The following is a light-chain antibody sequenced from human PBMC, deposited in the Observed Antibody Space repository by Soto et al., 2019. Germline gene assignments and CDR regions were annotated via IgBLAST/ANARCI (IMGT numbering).Light chain of an antibody. Sequence: QSLLTQPPSASGTPGQRVTISCSGSSSNIGSNYVYWYQQLPGTAPKLLIYRNNQRPSGVPDRFSGSKSGTSASLAISGLRSEDEADYYCAAWDDSLSARYVFGTGTKVTVL. V-gene: IGLV1-47*01. CDR1: SSNIGSNY. J-gene: IGLJ1*01. CDR2: RNN. CDR3: AAWDDSLSARYV.